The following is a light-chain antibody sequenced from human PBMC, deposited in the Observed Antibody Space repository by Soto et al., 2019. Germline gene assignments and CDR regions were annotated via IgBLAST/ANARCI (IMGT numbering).Light chain of an antibody. CDR3: QQYNNLPWT. CDR2: GAS. V-gene: IGKV3-15*01. CDR1: QSVSSN. J-gene: IGKJ1*01. Sequence: EIVMTQSPATLSVSPGARATLSCRASQSVSSNLAWYQQKPGQAPRLLIYGASTRATGIPARFSGSGSGTEFTLTISSLQSEDFAVYYCQQYNNLPWTFGQGTKVEIK.